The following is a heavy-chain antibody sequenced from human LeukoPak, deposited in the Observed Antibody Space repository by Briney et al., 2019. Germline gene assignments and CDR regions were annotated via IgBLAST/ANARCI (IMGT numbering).Heavy chain of an antibody. V-gene: IGHV3-13*01. Sequence: GGSLRLSCAASGFTFRDYDMHWVRQVPGRGLEWVSAIGIGDDTHYPDSVKGRFSISRENAKNSLYLQMNTLRDGDTAVYYCIRGGIRVSGIDAFDIWGQGTMVTVSS. CDR3: IRGGIRVSGIDAFDI. CDR1: GFTFRDYD. J-gene: IGHJ3*02. CDR2: IGIGDDT. D-gene: IGHD5/OR15-5a*01.